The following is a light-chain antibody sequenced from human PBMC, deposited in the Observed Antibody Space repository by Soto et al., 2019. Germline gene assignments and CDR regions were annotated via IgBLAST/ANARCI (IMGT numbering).Light chain of an antibody. CDR3: QERTGWPPWT. J-gene: IGKJ1*01. CDR2: DAS. Sequence: EKVMTQSPATLSVSPGERATLSCRASQSVRSNLAWYQKKPGQAPRLLIYDASTRATGIPARFSGSGSGTDFSLTISSLEPEDFAVYYCQERTGWPPWTFGQGTKVDIK. V-gene: IGKV3-11*01. CDR1: QSVRSN.